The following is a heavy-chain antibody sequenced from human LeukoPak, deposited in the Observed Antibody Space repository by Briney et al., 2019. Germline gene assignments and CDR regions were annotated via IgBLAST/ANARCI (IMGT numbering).Heavy chain of an antibody. CDR2: INSDGSYS. V-gene: IGHV3-74*01. J-gene: IGHJ5*02. D-gene: IGHD6-19*01. CDR3: AKDRRIAVAGEAWFDP. Sequence: TGGSLRLSCAASGFTFSSHWMHWVRQAPGKGLVCVSRINSDGSYSDFADSVRGRFTISRDNAKDTLYLQMNSLRAEDTAVYYCAKDRRIAVAGEAWFDPWGQGTLVTVSS. CDR1: GFTFSSHW.